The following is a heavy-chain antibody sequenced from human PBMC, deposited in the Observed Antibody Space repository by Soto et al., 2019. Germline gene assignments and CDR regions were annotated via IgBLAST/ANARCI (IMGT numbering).Heavy chain of an antibody. V-gene: IGHV3-30-3*01. CDR3: ARFDYCSGGSCYPLLDYGMDV. CDR2: ISYDGSNK. CDR1: GFTFSSYA. Sequence: PGGSLRLSCAASGFTFSSYALHWVRQPPRKWLEWLAVISYDGSNKYYADSVKGRFTISRDNSKNTLYLQMNSLRAEDTAVYYCARFDYCSGGSCYPLLDYGMDVWGQGTTVTVSS. J-gene: IGHJ6*02. D-gene: IGHD2-15*01.